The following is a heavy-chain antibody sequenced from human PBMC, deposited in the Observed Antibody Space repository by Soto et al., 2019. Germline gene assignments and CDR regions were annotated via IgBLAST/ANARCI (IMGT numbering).Heavy chain of an antibody. J-gene: IGHJ5*02. V-gene: IGHV3-48*03. D-gene: IGHD2-21*02. CDR3: ARASRAYCGGDCPQGS. CDR2: ISSTGSTV. CDR1: GFTFRNYE. Sequence: PGGSLRLSCAGSGFTFRNYEMHWVRQAPGKGLEWISYISSTGSTVYYADSVKGRFTISRDDAKNSLYLQMKSLRVDDTAVYYCARASRAYCGGDCPQGSWGQGTLVTVSS.